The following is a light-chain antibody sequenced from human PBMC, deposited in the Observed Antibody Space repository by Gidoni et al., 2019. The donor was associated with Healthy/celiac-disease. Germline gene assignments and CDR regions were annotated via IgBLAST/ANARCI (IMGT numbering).Light chain of an antibody. CDR1: QCISSY. CDR2: AAS. CDR3: QQSYSNPLT. V-gene: IGKV1-39*01. Sequence: DIQLPQSSSSLSASVGDRVTITCRASQCISSYLNWYQQKPGKAPKLLIYAASSLQSGVPSRFSGSGSGTDFTLTISSLQPEDFATYYCQQSYSNPLTFGEGTKVEIK. J-gene: IGKJ4*01.